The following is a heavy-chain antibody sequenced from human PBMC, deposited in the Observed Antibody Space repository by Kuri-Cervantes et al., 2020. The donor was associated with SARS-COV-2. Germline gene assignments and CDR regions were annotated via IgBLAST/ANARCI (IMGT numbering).Heavy chain of an antibody. Sequence: ASVKVSCKASGYTFTGYYMHWVRQAPGQGLEWMGWINPNSGGTNYAQKFQGWVTMTRDTSISTVYMELSRLRSDDTAVYYCERSTRFRRLGVISQGGAFGFWGRGTLVTVSS. CDR1: GYTFTGYY. CDR2: INPNSGGT. D-gene: IGHD3-22*01. J-gene: IGHJ4*03. CDR3: ERSTRFRRLGVISQGGAFGF. V-gene: IGHV1-2*04.